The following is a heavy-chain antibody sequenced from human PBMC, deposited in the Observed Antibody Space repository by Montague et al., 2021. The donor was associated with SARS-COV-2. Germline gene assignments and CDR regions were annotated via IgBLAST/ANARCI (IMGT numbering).Heavy chain of an antibody. CDR3: GCGVVAATPVVDY. CDR2: IYASGGT. V-gene: IGHV4-4*07. Sequence: SETLSLTCTVSGDSISSFYWYWIRQPAGTGLEWIGRIYASGGTNXXPSLKSRVTMSVDTSTNQFSLKLNSVTAADTAAYYCGCGVVAATPVVDYWGRGTLVTVSS. CDR1: GDSISSFY. D-gene: IGHD2-15*01. J-gene: IGHJ4*02.